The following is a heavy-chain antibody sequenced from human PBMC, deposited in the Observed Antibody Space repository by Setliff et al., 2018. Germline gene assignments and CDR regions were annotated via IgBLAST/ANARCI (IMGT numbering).Heavy chain of an antibody. CDR2: INTNTGNP. J-gene: IGHJ6*03. D-gene: IGHD6-13*01. V-gene: IGHV7-4-1*02. CDR1: GYTFTSYA. CDR3: ARVRPPRWYYYYYYMDV. Sequence: ASVKVSCKASGYTFTSYAMNWVRQAPGQGLEWMGWINTNTGNPTYAQGFTGRFVLSLDASVSTAYLQISSLKAEDTAVYYCARVRPPRWYYYYYYMDVWGKGTTVTVSS.